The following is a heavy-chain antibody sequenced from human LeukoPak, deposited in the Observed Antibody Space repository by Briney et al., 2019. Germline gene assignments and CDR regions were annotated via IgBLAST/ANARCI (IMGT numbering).Heavy chain of an antibody. Sequence: HGESLQISCKGSGYSFTSYWIGGVRQLPGKGLEWMGIIYPGDSDTRYSPSFRGQVTISADKSISTAYLQWSSLKASDTAMYYCARGFGDPNWFDPWGQGTLVTVSS. V-gene: IGHV5-51*01. CDR2: IYPGDSDT. D-gene: IGHD3-10*01. J-gene: IGHJ5*02. CDR1: GYSFTSYW. CDR3: ARGFGDPNWFDP.